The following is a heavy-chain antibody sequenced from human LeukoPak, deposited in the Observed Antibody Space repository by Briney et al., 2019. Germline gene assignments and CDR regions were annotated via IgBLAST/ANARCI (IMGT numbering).Heavy chain of an antibody. CDR3: ARDLQVVRGVIIVNWFDP. Sequence: ASVKVSCKASGYTFTSYGISWVRQAPGQGLERMGWISAYNGNTNYAQKLQGRVTMTTDTSTSTAYMELRSLRSDDTAVYYCARDLQVVRGVIIVNWFDPWGQGTLVTVSS. CDR2: ISAYNGNT. D-gene: IGHD3-10*01. V-gene: IGHV1-18*01. J-gene: IGHJ5*02. CDR1: GYTFTSYG.